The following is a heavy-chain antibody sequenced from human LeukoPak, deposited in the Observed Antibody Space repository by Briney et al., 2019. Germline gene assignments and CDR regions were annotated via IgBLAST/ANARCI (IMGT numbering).Heavy chain of an antibody. CDR2: ISSSSSTI. Sequence: AGGSLRLSCAASGFTFSSYSMNWVRQAPGKGLEWVSYISSSSSTIYYADSVKGRFTISRDNAKNSLYLQMNSLRAEDTAVYYCARDGAVAGLDYWGQGTLVTVSS. D-gene: IGHD6-19*01. CDR1: GFTFSSYS. V-gene: IGHV3-48*01. J-gene: IGHJ4*02. CDR3: ARDGAVAGLDY.